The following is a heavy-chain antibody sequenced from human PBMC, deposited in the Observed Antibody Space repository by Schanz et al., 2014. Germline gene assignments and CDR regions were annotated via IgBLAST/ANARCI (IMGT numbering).Heavy chain of an antibody. V-gene: IGHV1-46*01. Sequence: QVQLVQSGAEVKKPGASVKVSCKASGYTFTRYYIHWVRQAPGQGLEWMGIINPSGGSTTYAQKFQGRVTMTGDTSASAVYMELSSPRSEDTAVYYCARNYGGHSEESDRYGMDVWGQGTTVTVSS. D-gene: IGHD4-17*01. J-gene: IGHJ6*02. CDR1: GYTFTRYY. CDR3: ARNYGGHSEESDRYGMDV. CDR2: INPSGGST.